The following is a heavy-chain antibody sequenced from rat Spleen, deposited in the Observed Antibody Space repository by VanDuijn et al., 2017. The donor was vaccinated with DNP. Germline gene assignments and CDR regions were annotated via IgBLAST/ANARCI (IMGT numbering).Heavy chain of an antibody. CDR2: ISTSGSRT. CDR1: GFTFSNYY. CDR3: ARQRVMYTTATGFAY. Sequence: EVQLVESGGGLVQPGRSLKFSCAASGFTFSNYYMAWVRQAPKKGLEWVATISTSGSRTYYPDSVKGRFTISRDNAKSSLYLQMNSLRSEDTATYYCARQRVMYTTATGFAYWGQGTLVTVSS. V-gene: IGHV5S23*01. D-gene: IGHD1-6*01. J-gene: IGHJ3*01.